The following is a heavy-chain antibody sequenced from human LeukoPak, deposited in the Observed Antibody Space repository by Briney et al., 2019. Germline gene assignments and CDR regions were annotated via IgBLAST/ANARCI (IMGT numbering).Heavy chain of an antibody. CDR2: LSSSAGTI. D-gene: IGHD5-24*01. Sequence: GGSLRLSCAASGFTFSSYEMNWVRQAPGKGLEWVSYLSSSAGTIYYADSVKGRFTISRDNAKNSLYLQMNSLRAEDTAVYYCARDRYRRDGYRQFEYWGQGTLVTVSS. CDR1: GFTFSSYE. V-gene: IGHV3-48*03. CDR3: ARDRYRRDGYRQFEY. J-gene: IGHJ4*02.